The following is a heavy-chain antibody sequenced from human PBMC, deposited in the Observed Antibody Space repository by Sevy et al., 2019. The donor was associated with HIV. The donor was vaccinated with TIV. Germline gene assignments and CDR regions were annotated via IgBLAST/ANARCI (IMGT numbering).Heavy chain of an antibody. D-gene: IGHD3-10*01. Sequence: GGSLRLSCAASGFTTGFTFIDYLMAWVRQAPGKGLEWVDNIQGEGNEIYYLDSLKVRIDISRDNAKNLLYLQMDSLRAEDTAVYYCGRGGYYGYSGFDYWGQGTLVTVSS. J-gene: IGHJ4*02. V-gene: IGHV3-7*01. CDR3: GRGGYYGYSGFDY. CDR1: GFTTGFTFIDYL. CDR2: IQGEGNEI.